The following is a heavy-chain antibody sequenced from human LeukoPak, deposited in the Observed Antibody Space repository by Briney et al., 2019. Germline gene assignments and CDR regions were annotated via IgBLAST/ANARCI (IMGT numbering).Heavy chain of an antibody. J-gene: IGHJ3*02. D-gene: IGHD6-13*01. CDR3: ARGGYSSSRHAFDI. Sequence: SQTLSLTCAISGYSVSSNSAGWNWIRQSPSRGLEWLGRTFYRSKCHNDYAVSVKSRITINPDTSKNQFSLHLDSVTPEDTAVYYCARGGYSSSRHAFDIWGQGTMVTVSS. CDR2: TFYRSKCHN. V-gene: IGHV6-1*01. CDR1: GYSVSSNSAG.